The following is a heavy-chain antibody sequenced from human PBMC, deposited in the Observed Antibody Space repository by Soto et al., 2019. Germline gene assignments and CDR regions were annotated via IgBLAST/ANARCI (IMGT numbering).Heavy chain of an antibody. J-gene: IGHJ4*02. Sequence: QVQLVQSGAEAKMPGSSVKVSCKASGGTFRIYVITWVRQAPGQGFEWMGGITPIFGTTTYAQKFQGRVTITADESTSTAYMELSGLRSEDTAVYYCASNIVSTNVWGQGTRVTVSS. D-gene: IGHD5-12*01. CDR2: ITPIFGTT. CDR1: GGTFRIYV. V-gene: IGHV1-69*01. CDR3: ASNIVSTNV.